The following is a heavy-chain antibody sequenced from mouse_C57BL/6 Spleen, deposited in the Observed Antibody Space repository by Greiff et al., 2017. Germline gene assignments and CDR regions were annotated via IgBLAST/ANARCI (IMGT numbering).Heavy chain of an antibody. CDR2: IWSGGST. Sequence: QVQLQQSGPGLVQPSQSLSITCTVSGFSLTSYGVHWVRQSPGKGLEWLGVIWSGGSTDYNAAFISRLSISKDNSKSQVFFKMNSLQADDTAIYYCARLWGVEWYFDVWGTGTTVTVSS. CDR3: ARLWGVEWYFDV. CDR1: GFSLTSYG. J-gene: IGHJ1*03. D-gene: IGHD4-1*01. V-gene: IGHV2-2*01.